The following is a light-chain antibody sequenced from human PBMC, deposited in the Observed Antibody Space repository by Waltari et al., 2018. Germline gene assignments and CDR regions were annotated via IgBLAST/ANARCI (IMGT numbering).Light chain of an antibody. V-gene: IGLV3-1*01. J-gene: IGLJ3*02. CDR1: TLGDKY. CDR3: QAWDSSTAWV. Sequence: SYELTQPPSVSVSPGQTASITCSGDTLGDKYACWYQQKPGQSPVLVIYQDSKRPSGIPERFSGSNSGNTAPLTISGTQAMDAADYYCQAWDSSTAWVFGGGTKLTVL. CDR2: QDS.